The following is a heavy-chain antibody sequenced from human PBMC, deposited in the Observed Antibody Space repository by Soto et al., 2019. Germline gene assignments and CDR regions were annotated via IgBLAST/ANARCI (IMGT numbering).Heavy chain of an antibody. CDR2: VSFDGSNK. Sequence: PGGSLRLSCAASGFTFSTHAMHWVRQAPGKGLECVAIVSFDGSNKYYADSVKGRITISRDNSKNTLYLQMSGLTPEDTAVYYCARDQTGITTTGGGRIDHWGQGTLVTVSS. J-gene: IGHJ4*02. CDR1: GFTFSTHA. CDR3: ARDQTGITTTGGGRIDH. V-gene: IGHV3-30-3*01. D-gene: IGHD1-20*01.